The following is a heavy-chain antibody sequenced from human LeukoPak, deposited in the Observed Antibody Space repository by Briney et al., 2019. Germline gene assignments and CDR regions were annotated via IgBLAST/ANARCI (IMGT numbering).Heavy chain of an antibody. J-gene: IGHJ5*02. Sequence: GGSLRLSCTASGFTFSNYAMSWVRQAPGKGLEWVAVISYDGSNKYYADSVKGRFTISRDNSKNTLYLQMNSLRAEDTAVYYCARDPSLSLSIVVVPAAIRVGWFDPWGQGTLVTVSS. V-gene: IGHV3-30-3*01. CDR1: GFTFSNYA. CDR2: ISYDGSNK. D-gene: IGHD2-2*02. CDR3: ARDPSLSLSIVVVPAAIRVGWFDP.